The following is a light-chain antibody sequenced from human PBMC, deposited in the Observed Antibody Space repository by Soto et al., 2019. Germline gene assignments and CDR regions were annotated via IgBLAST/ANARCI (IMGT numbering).Light chain of an antibody. Sequence: DIQMTQSPSTLSATVGDRVTITCRASQSISSWLAWYQQKPGKAPKLLIYKASSLESGVPSRFSGSGSGTEFTLTISSLQPDDFATYYCQQYNSYWYTFGQGPKVDIK. CDR1: QSISSW. CDR2: KAS. J-gene: IGKJ2*01. V-gene: IGKV1-5*03. CDR3: QQYNSYWYT.